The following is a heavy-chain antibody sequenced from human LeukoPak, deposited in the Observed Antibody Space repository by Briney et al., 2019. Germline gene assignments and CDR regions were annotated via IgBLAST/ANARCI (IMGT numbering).Heavy chain of an antibody. Sequence: SETLSLTCTVSGGSISSSSYYWGWIRRPPGKGLEWIGSIYYSGSTYYNPSLKSRVTISVDTSKNQFSLKLSSVTAADTAVYYCARDLVVAAFWFDPWGQGTLVTVSS. V-gene: IGHV4-39*07. CDR3: ARDLVVAAFWFDP. D-gene: IGHD2-15*01. CDR2: IYYSGST. CDR1: GGSISSSSYY. J-gene: IGHJ5*02.